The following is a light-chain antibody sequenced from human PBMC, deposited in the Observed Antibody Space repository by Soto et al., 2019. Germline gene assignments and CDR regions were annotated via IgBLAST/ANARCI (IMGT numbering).Light chain of an antibody. CDR1: QSISSW. J-gene: IGKJ1*01. V-gene: IGKV1-5*01. Sequence: DIQMTQSPSTLSASVGARAPITCRASQSISSWLAWYQQKPGKAPNLLIYDASSLESGVPSRFSGSGSGTEFTLTISSLQPDDFATYYCQQYNSYSWTFGQGTKVDIK. CDR2: DAS. CDR3: QQYNSYSWT.